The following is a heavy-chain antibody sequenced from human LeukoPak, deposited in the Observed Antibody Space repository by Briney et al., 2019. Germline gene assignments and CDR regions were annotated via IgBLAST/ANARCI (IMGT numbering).Heavy chain of an antibody. V-gene: IGHV4-39*07. Sequence: PSETLSLTCTVSGGSISSNSYYWGWIRQPPGKGLEWIGSIYYSGSTYYNPSLKSRVTISVETSKNQFSLKLSSVTAADTAVYYCARDGRFPPEVLPRYFDYWGQGTLVTVSS. J-gene: IGHJ4*02. D-gene: IGHD1-26*01. CDR2: IYYSGST. CDR1: GGSISSNSYY. CDR3: ARDGRFPPEVLPRYFDY.